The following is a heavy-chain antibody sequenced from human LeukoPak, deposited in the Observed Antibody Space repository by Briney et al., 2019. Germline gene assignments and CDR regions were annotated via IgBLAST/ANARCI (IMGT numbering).Heavy chain of an antibody. Sequence: GGSLRLSCAASGFTFSSYGMHWVRQAPGKGLEWVAVIWYDGSNKYYADSVKGRFTISRDNSKNTLYLQMNSLRAEDTAVYYCAKAKVPVVVFSFLDYWGQGTLVAVSS. CDR2: IWYDGSNK. J-gene: IGHJ4*02. CDR1: GFTFSSYG. D-gene: IGHD2-15*01. V-gene: IGHV3-33*06. CDR3: AKAKVPVVVFSFLDY.